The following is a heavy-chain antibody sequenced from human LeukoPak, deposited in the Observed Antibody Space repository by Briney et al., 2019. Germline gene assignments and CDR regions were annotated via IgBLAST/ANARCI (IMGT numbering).Heavy chain of an antibody. V-gene: IGHV1-46*01. Sequence: GASVKVSCKASGYRFTSYYMFWVRQAPGQGLEWMGIINPSRGSASYAQKFQGRVTMTRDMSTSTVYTEMSSLRSEDTALYYCARGHKYSSGWATFDVWGQGTAVTVSS. CDR1: GYRFTSYY. CDR3: ARGHKYSSGWATFDV. J-gene: IGHJ3*01. D-gene: IGHD6-19*01. CDR2: INPSRGSA.